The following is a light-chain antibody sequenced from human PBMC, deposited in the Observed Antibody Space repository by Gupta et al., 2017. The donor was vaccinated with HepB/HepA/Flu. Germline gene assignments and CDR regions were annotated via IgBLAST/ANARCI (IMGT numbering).Light chain of an antibody. Sequence: QSVLTQPPSVSGAPGQRVTISCTGGSSNIGAGYDVHWYQQLPGTAPKLLIYGNSNRPSGVPDRFSGSKSGTSASLAITGLQAEDEADYYCQSYDSSRSGYVFGTGTKVTVL. CDR2: GNS. CDR1: SSNIGAGYD. CDR3: QSYDSSRSGYV. V-gene: IGLV1-40*01. J-gene: IGLJ1*01.